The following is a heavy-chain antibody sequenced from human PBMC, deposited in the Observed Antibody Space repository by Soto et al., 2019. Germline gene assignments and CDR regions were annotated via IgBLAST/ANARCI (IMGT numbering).Heavy chain of an antibody. CDR3: ARDRSSSSLFYYYYYYGMDV. CDR1: GDSVSSNSAA. D-gene: IGHD6-6*01. V-gene: IGHV6-1*01. Sequence: LSLTCAISGDSVSSNSAAWNWIRQSPSRGLEWLGRTYYRSKWYNDYAVSVKSRITINPDTSRNQFSLQLNSVTPEDTAVYYCARDRSSSSLFYYYYYYGMDVWGQGTTVTVSS. J-gene: IGHJ6*02. CDR2: TYYRSKWYN.